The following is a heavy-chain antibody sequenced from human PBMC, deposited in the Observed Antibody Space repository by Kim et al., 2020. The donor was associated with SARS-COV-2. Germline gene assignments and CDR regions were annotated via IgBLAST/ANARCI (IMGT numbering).Heavy chain of an antibody. D-gene: IGHD3-22*01. J-gene: IGHJ4*02. V-gene: IGHV3-11*06. Sequence: GRFTISRDNAKNSLDLQMNSLRAEDTAVYYCAREAVAYYYDSSGYYYFDYWGQGTLVTVSS. CDR3: AREAVAYYYDSSGYYYFDY.